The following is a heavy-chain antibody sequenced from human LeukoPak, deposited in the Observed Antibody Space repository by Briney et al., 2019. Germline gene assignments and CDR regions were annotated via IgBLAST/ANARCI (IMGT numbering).Heavy chain of an antibody. CDR1: GFTFSSYS. Sequence: GRSPRLSCAPSGFTFSSYSMNSVRQAPGKGLEWVSSISSSGGYIYYADSLKGRFTISRDNAKSSLYLQMNSLRAEDTAVYYCARDWDIVNADYWGQGTLVTVSS. D-gene: IGHD2-15*01. V-gene: IGHV3-21*01. CDR2: ISSSGGYI. J-gene: IGHJ4*02. CDR3: ARDWDIVNADY.